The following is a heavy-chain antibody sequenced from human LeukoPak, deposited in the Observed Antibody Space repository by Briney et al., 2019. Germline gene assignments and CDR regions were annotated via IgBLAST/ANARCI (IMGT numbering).Heavy chain of an antibody. Sequence: PSETLSLTCSVSGGPVSSGSYYWSWIRQPPGKGLEWTGYISYSGSTNYNPSLESRVNISVDTSKNQFSLKLSSVTAADTAVYYCARDLNTYGSHYFDYWGQGTLVTVSS. CDR1: GGPVSSGSYY. J-gene: IGHJ4*02. CDR2: ISYSGST. CDR3: ARDLNTYGSHYFDY. D-gene: IGHD5-18*01. V-gene: IGHV4-61*01.